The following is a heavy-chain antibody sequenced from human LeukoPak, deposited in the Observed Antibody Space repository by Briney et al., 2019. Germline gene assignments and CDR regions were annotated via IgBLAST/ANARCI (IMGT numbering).Heavy chain of an antibody. CDR1: GFTFSSYS. J-gene: IGHJ6*03. CDR2: ISSSSSYI. CDR3: TTDLFKSWNDERDYYYYYMDV. Sequence: GGSLRLSCAASGFTFSSYSMNWVRQAPGKGLEWVSSISSSSSYIYYADSVKGRFTISRDNAKNSLYLQMNSLRAEDTAVYYCTTDLFKSWNDERDYYYYYMDVWGKGTTVTVSS. V-gene: IGHV3-21*01. D-gene: IGHD1-1*01.